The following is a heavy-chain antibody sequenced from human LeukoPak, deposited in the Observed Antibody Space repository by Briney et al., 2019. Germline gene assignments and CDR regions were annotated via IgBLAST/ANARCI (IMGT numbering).Heavy chain of an antibody. Sequence: GGSLRLSCAASGFTFRSYNMNWVRQAPGKGLEWVSYITGGSTTIYYADSVKSRFTISRDNAKNSLYLQMNGLRAEDTAVYYCARGVKSAIGKWNYVWFDPWGPGTLVTVSS. CDR1: GFTFRSYN. CDR2: ITGGSTTI. D-gene: IGHD1-7*01. V-gene: IGHV3-48*01. CDR3: ARGVKSAIGKWNYVWFDP. J-gene: IGHJ5*02.